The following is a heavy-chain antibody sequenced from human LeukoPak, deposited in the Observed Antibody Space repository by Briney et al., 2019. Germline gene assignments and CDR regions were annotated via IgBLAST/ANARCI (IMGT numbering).Heavy chain of an antibody. CDR2: INHSGST. J-gene: IGHJ6*02. D-gene: IGHD6-13*01. CDR1: GGSFSGYY. Sequence: SETLSLTCAVYGGSFSGYYWSWIRQPPGKGLEWIGEINHSGSTNYNPSLKSRVTISVDTSKNQFSLKLSSVTAADTAVYYCARGRGSSWYYYYGMDVWGQGTTVTVSS. CDR3: ARGRGSSWYYYYGMDV. V-gene: IGHV4-34*01.